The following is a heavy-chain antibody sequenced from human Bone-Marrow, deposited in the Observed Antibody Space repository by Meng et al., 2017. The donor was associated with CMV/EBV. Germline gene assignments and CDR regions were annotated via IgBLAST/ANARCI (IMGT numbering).Heavy chain of an antibody. J-gene: IGHJ6*02. Sequence: SVKVSCKASGGTFSSYAISWVRQAPGQGLEWMGGIIPIFGTANYAQKFQGRVTITTDESTSTAYMELSSLRSEDTAVYYRARGSLGPGPDYYYGMDVWGQGTTVTVSS. CDR2: IIPIFGTA. CDR1: GGTFSSYA. D-gene: IGHD1-26*01. CDR3: ARGSLGPGPDYYYGMDV. V-gene: IGHV1-69*05.